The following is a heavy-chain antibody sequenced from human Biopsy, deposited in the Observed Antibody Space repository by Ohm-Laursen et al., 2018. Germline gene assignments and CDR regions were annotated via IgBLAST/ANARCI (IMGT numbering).Heavy chain of an antibody. D-gene: IGHD3-9*01. Sequence: GSSVKVSCKAFGYTFAGYYLHWVRQAPGHGLEWMGWINPNSGNANYAQSFQGRLTVTRDTSISTAYMELTSLTFDDTAIYYCARVPAYPSIDGYYGLDLWGQGTRVIVSS. J-gene: IGHJ6*02. CDR1: GYTFAGYY. CDR2: INPNSGNA. CDR3: ARVPAYPSIDGYYGLDL. V-gene: IGHV1-2*02.